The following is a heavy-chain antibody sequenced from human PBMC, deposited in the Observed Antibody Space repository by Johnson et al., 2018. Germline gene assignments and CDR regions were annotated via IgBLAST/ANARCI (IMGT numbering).Heavy chain of an antibody. CDR3: AKELRYCSGSSCVVNYYYMDV. Sequence: QVQLVQSGGGVVQPGRSLRLSCAASGFTFSNYVMHWVRQAPGKGLEWVAAISNDGSNKYYADSVKGRFTISRDNSKNTLYLQMNSLSAEDTAVYYCAKELRYCSGSSCVVNYYYMDVWGKGTTVTVSS. J-gene: IGHJ6*03. D-gene: IGHD2-15*01. CDR1: GFTFSNYV. V-gene: IGHV3-30*18. CDR2: ISNDGSNK.